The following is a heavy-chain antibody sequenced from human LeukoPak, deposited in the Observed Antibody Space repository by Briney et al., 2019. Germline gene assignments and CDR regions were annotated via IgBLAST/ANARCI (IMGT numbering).Heavy chain of an antibody. Sequence: GGSLRLSCTASGFTFGDYAMSWVRQAPGKGLEWVGFIRSKAYGGTAEYAASVKGRFTISRDDSKSIAYLQMNSLKTEDTAVYYCTRDGYSRGWRSGWSDPWGQGTLVTVSS. D-gene: IGHD6-19*01. CDR2: IRSKAYGGTA. V-gene: IGHV3-49*04. J-gene: IGHJ5*02. CDR3: TRDGYSRGWRSGWSDP. CDR1: GFTFGDYA.